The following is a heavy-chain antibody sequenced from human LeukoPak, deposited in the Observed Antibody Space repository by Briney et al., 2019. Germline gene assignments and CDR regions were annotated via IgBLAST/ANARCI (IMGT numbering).Heavy chain of an antibody. D-gene: IGHD1-7*01. CDR3: AKEGNWNWDFDY. V-gene: IGHV3-53*01. CDR2: IYSDNT. Sequence: GGSLRLSCTVSGFTVSSNSMSWVRQAPGKGLEWVSFIYSDNTHYSDSVKGRFTISRDNSKNTLYLQMNSLRAEDTAVYYCAKEGNWNWDFDYWGQGTLVTVSS. CDR1: GFTVSSNS. J-gene: IGHJ4*02.